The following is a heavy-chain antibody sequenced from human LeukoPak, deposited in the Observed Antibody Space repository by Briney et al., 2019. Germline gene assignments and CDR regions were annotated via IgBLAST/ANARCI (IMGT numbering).Heavy chain of an antibody. J-gene: IGHJ5*02. CDR3: ARALGMELPFNWFDP. Sequence: SETLSLTCTVSGGSISSYYWSWIRQPPGKGLEWIGYIYYSGSTNYNPSLKSRVTISVDTSKNQFSLKLSSVTAADTAVYYCARALGMELPFNWFDPWGQGTLVTVSS. CDR1: GGSISSYY. D-gene: IGHD1-7*01. V-gene: IGHV4-59*12. CDR2: IYYSGST.